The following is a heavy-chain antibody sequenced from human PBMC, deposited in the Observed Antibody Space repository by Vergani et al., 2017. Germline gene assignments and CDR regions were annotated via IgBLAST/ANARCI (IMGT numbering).Heavy chain of an antibody. CDR2: ISYDGSNK. D-gene: IGHD2-2*01. V-gene: IGHV3-30*01. CDR1: GFTFSSYA. J-gene: IGHJ4*02. Sequence: QVQLVESGGGVVQPGRSLRLSCAASGFTFSSYAMHWVRQAPGKGLEWVAVISYDGSNKYYADSVKGRFTISRDNSKNTLYLQMNSLRAEDTAVYYCARDPLCSSTSCYGXFDYWGQGTLVTVSS. CDR3: ARDPLCSSTSCYGXFDY.